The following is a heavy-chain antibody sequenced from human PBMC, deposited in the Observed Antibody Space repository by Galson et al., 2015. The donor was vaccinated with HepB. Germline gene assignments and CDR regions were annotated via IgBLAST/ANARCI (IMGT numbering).Heavy chain of an antibody. CDR1: GYTLTELP. D-gene: IGHD3-22*01. Sequence: SVKVSCKVSGYTLTELPMHWVRQAPGKGLEWVGGFDPEDGETIYAQKFQGRVTMTEDTSTDTAYMELSSLRSEDTAVYYCATGLMGDSSGYYSFWFDPWGQGTLVTVSS. J-gene: IGHJ5*02. CDR2: FDPEDGET. CDR3: ATGLMGDSSGYYSFWFDP. V-gene: IGHV1-24*01.